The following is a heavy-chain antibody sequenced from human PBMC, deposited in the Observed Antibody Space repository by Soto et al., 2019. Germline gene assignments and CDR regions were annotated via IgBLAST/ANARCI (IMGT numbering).Heavy chain of an antibody. D-gene: IGHD6-6*01. J-gene: IGHJ6*02. CDR3: ARSMYSTSAQLYYGMDV. V-gene: IGHV4-38-2*01. CDR1: GYSIRSGYF. Sequence: KASETLSLTCAVSGYSIRSGYFWGWIRQPPGKGLEWIGSMYHSGITYYNLSLKSRVTISVDTSKNLLSLKLGSATAADTAVYYCARSMYSTSAQLYYGMDVWGQGTTVTVSS. CDR2: MYHSGIT.